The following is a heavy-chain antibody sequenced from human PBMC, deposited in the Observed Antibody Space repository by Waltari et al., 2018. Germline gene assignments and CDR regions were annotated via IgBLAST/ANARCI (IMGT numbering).Heavy chain of an antibody. CDR3: ARRGDILTGYYIGRG. J-gene: IGHJ4*02. CDR1: GFTFSSYA. CDR2: ISYDGSNK. V-gene: IGHV3-30-3*01. Sequence: QVQLVESGGGVVQPGRSLRLSCAASGFTFSSYARHWVRQAPGKGLEWVAVISYDGSNKYYADSVKGRFTISRDNSKNTLYLQMNSLRAEDTAVYYCARRGDILTGYYIGRGWGQGTLVTVSS. D-gene: IGHD3-9*01.